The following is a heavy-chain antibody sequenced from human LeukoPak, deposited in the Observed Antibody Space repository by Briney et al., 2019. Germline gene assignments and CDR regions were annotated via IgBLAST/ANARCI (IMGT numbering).Heavy chain of an antibody. CDR3: ARRTTVTIPFGY. D-gene: IGHD4-11*01. J-gene: IGHJ4*02. CDR1: GGSFSGYY. CDR2: INHSGST. Sequence: SETLSLTCAVYGGSFSGYYWSWIRQPPGKGLEWIGEINHSGSTNYNPALKSRVTISVDKSKNQFSLKLSSVTAADTAVFYCARRTTVTIPFGYWGQGTLVTVSS. V-gene: IGHV4-34*01.